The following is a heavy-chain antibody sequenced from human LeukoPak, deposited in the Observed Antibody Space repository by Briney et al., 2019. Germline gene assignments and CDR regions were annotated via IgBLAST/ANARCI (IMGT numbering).Heavy chain of an antibody. Sequence: PGGSLRLSCAASGFTFSSYAMSWVRQAPGKGLEWGSAISGSGGSTYYADSVKGRFTISRDNSKNTLYLQMNSLRAEDTAVYDCAKRYCSGGSCKVNYFDYWGQGTLVTVSS. D-gene: IGHD2-15*01. CDR3: AKRYCSGGSCKVNYFDY. CDR2: ISGSGGST. CDR1: GFTFSSYA. J-gene: IGHJ4*02. V-gene: IGHV3-23*01.